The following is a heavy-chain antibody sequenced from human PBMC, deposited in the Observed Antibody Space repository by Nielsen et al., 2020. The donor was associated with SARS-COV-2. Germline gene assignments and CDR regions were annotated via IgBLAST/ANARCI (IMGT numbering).Heavy chain of an antibody. CDR3: AKAFRCSSTSCYGYYFDY. V-gene: IGHV3-30-3*02. J-gene: IGHJ4*02. D-gene: IGHD2-2*01. CDR2: ISYDGSNK. Sequence: VRQMPGKGLEWVAVISYDGSNKYYADSVKGRFTISRDNSKNTLYLQMNSLRAEDTAVYYCAKAFRCSSTSCYGYYFDYWGQGTLVTVSS.